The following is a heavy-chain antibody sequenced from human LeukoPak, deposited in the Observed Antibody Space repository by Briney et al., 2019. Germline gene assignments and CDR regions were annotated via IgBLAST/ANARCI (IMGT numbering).Heavy chain of an antibody. J-gene: IGHJ3*02. CDR2: IYDSGST. Sequence: PSETLSLTRTVSAGSISSSSYYWGWIRQPPGRGREWIGSIYDSGSTYYNPSLKSRVTTSVDTSKNQFSLKLSSVTAADTAVYYCARVCRGGYSSVDAFDILGQGTMVTVSS. D-gene: IGHD5-18*01. V-gene: IGHV4-39*01. CDR1: AGSISSSSYY. CDR3: ARVCRGGYSSVDAFDI.